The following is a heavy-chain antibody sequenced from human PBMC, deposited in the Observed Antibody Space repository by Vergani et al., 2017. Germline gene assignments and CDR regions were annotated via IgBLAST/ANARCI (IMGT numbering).Heavy chain of an antibody. V-gene: IGHV1-8*01. CDR1: GYNFTSFD. J-gene: IGHJ5*02. Sequence: QEQLVQSGAEVRKPGASVKVSCKASGYNFTSFDINWVRLATGQGLVWMGWMNPKSGNTAHAAKFQGRITMTRDSSTDTAYMEMKSLRSEDTAIYFCARGVLGSKCRHNWYGPWGQGTVVTVSS. D-gene: IGHD5/OR15-5a*01. CDR2: MNPKSGNT. CDR3: ARGVLGSKCRHNWYGP.